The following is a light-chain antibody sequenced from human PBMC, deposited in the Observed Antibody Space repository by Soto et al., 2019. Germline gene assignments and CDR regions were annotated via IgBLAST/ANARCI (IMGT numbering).Light chain of an antibody. CDR3: QQYNNWPPWT. J-gene: IGKJ1*01. CDR1: RSLSSN. V-gene: IGKV3-15*01. Sequence: EIVMTQSPATLSVSPGERATLSCRDSRSLSSNLAWYQQKPGQAPRLLIYGASTRATGIPARFSGSGSGTEFTLTISSRQSEDFAVYYCQQYNNWPPWTFGQGTKVEIK. CDR2: GAS.